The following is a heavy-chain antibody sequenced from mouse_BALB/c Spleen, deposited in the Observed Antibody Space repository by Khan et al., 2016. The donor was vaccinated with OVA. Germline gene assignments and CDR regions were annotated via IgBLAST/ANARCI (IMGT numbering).Heavy chain of an antibody. J-gene: IGHJ3*01. CDR1: GYTFTDYN. CDR2: IFPNNGGT. V-gene: IGHV1S29*02. CDR3: SRSGYGSFAY. Sequence: VQLQQSGPELVKPGASVKISCKASGYTFTDYNMDWVKKSHGESLEWIGYIFPNNGGTGYNQKFKTKATLTVDNSSSTAYMELRSLTSEDSAVYCCSRSGYGSFAYWVQGTLVTVSA. D-gene: IGHD1-2*01.